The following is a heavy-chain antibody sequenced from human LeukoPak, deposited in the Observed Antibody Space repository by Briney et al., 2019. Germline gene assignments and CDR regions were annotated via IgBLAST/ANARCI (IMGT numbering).Heavy chain of an antibody. J-gene: IGHJ3*02. Sequence: GGSLRLSCAASGFTFSSYWMSWVRQAPGKGLEWVANMKQDGSEKYYVDSVKGRFTISRDNAKNSLYLQMNSLRAEDTAVYYCARAISSGYPHAFDIWGQGTMVTVSS. CDR3: ARAISSGYPHAFDI. CDR2: MKQDGSEK. D-gene: IGHD3-22*01. V-gene: IGHV3-7*03. CDR1: GFTFSSYW.